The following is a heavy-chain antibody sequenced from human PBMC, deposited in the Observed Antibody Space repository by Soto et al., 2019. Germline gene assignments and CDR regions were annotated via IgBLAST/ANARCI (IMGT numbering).Heavy chain of an antibody. CDR1: GYSISSSNW. V-gene: IGHV4-28*01. CDR2: IYYSGTT. J-gene: IGHJ4*02. Sequence: SETLSLTCAVSGYSISSSNWWGWIRQPPGKGLEWIGYIYYSGTTYYNPPLKSRVTMSVDMSKNQFSLKLTSVTAVDTAVYYCARREIQGPIDYWGQGTLVTVSS. D-gene: IGHD1-26*01. CDR3: ARREIQGPIDY.